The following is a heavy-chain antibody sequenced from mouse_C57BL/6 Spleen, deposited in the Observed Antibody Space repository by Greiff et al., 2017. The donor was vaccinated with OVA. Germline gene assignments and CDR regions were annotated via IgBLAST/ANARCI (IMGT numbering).Heavy chain of an antibody. CDR2: IRSKSNNYAT. CDR1: GFSFNTYA. CDR3: VRQSGYAMDY. Sequence: EVMLVESGGGLVQPKGSLKLSCAASGFSFNTYAMNWVRQAPGKGLEWVARIRSKSNNYATYYADSVKDRFTISRDDSESILYLQMNNLKTEDTAMYYCVRQSGYAMDYWGQGTSVTVSS. V-gene: IGHV10-1*01. J-gene: IGHJ4*01. D-gene: IGHD1-3*01.